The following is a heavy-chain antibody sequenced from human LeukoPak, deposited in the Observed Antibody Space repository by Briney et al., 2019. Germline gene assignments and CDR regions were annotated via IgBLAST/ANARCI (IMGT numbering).Heavy chain of an antibody. Sequence: ASVKVSCKVSGYTLTELSMHWVRQAPGKGPEWMGGFDPEDGETIYAQKFQGRVTMTEDTSTDTAYMELSSLRSEDTAVYYCATGQGGWELPDYFDYWGQGTLVTVSS. CDR2: FDPEDGET. CDR1: GYTLTELS. D-gene: IGHD1-26*01. CDR3: ATGQGGWELPDYFDY. J-gene: IGHJ4*02. V-gene: IGHV1-24*01.